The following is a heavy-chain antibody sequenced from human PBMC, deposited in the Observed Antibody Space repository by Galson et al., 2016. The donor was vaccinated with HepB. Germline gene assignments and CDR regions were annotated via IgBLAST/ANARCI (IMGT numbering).Heavy chain of an antibody. J-gene: IGHJ4*02. V-gene: IGHV3-23*01. CDR2: VRGGGEST. CDR3: AKPGAATYDFDY. Sequence: SLRLSCAASGFTFSSYAMSWVRQAPGRGLHWVSTVRGGGESTYYADSVRGRFTISRDNSKNTLYLQMNSLRAEDTAVYYCAKPGAATYDFDYWGQGTLVTVSS. D-gene: IGHD3-10*01. CDR1: GFTFSSYA.